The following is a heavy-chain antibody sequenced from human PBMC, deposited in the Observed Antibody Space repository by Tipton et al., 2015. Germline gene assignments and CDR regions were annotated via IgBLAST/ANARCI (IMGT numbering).Heavy chain of an antibody. J-gene: IGHJ4*02. CDR3: ACQDYDSLTRDYQTVDY. V-gene: IGHV4-38-2*01. CDR1: AYSISSDYY. D-gene: IGHD3-9*01. Sequence: TLSLTCAVSAYSISSDYYWGWIRQPPGKGLEWIGSISHSGNTYYNPSLKSRVPMSRDTSKNQFSRKLTSVTAADTAVYYCACQDYDSLTRDYQTVDYWGQGILVTVSS. CDR2: ISHSGNT.